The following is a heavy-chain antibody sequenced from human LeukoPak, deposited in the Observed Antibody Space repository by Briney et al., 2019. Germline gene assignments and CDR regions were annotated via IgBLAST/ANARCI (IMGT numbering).Heavy chain of an antibody. D-gene: IGHD3-10*01. CDR3: ARGPMEIWFGDYYYGMDV. V-gene: IGHV4-39*01. Sequence: SETLSLTCTVSGGSISSSSYYWGWIRQPPGKGLEWIGSIYYSGSTYYNPSLKSRVTISVDTSKNQFSLKLSSVTAADTAVYYCARGPMEIWFGDYYYGMDVWGQGTTVTVSS. CDR1: GGSISSSSYY. CDR2: IYYSGST. J-gene: IGHJ6*02.